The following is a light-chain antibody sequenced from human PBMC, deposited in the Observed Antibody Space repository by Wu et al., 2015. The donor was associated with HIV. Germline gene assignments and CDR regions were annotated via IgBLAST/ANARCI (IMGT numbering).Light chain of an antibody. CDR1: QSVSSNY. V-gene: IGKV3-20*01. J-gene: IGKJ1*01. CDR2: VAS. CDR3: QQYGNSPWT. Sequence: EIVLTQSPGTLSLSPGERATLSCRASQSVSSNYLAWYQQKPGQAPRLLIYVASSRAAGIPFRFSGSGSGADFTLTINGLEPEDFAVYFCQQYGNSPWTFGQGTKVEV.